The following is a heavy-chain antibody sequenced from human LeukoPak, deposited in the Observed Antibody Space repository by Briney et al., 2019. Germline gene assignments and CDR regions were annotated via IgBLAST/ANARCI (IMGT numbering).Heavy chain of an antibody. CDR1: GDSISSSSYF. CDR2: IYYSGST. D-gene: IGHD6-19*01. CDR3: ARQWLVLANFDY. Sequence: SETLSLTCTVSGDSISSSSYFWGWIRQPPGKGLEWIGSIYYSGSTYYNPSLKSRVTISVDTSKNQFSLKLSSVTAADTAVYYCARQWLVLANFDYWGQGTLVTVSS. V-gene: IGHV4-39*01. J-gene: IGHJ4*02.